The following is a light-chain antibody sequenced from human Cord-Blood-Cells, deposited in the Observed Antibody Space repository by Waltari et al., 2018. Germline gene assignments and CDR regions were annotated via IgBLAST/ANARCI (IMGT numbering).Light chain of an antibody. CDR3: MQALQTPRT. V-gene: IGKV2-28*01. J-gene: IGKJ1*01. Sequence: DIVMTQSPLPLPVTPGEPASISCTSSQSLLHSNGYNYLDCYLQKPGQSPQLLIFLGSNRASGVPDRFSGSGSGTDFTLKISRVEAEDVGVYYCMQALQTPRTFGQGTKVEIK. CDR1: QSLLHSNGYNY. CDR2: LGS.